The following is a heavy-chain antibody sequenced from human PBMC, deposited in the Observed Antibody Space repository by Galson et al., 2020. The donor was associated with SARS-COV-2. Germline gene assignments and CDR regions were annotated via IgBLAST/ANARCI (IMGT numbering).Heavy chain of an antibody. J-gene: IGHJ5*01. V-gene: IGHV4-30-2*01. CDR2: ILQSGST. D-gene: IGHD1-1*01. CDR3: ARGGRYHSMSGTYYFLDS. Sequence: SETLSLTCDVSDGSMSSAIYSWNWIRQPPGKGLEWIGYILQSGSTDYNPSLKSRVTISLDRSMNHFSLKLSAVTAADTAIYYCARGGRYHSMSGTYYFLDSCGRGTLVTVSS. CDR1: DGSMSSAIYS.